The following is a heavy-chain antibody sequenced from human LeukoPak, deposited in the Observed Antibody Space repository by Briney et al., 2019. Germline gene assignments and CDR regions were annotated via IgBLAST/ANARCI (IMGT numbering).Heavy chain of an antibody. CDR1: GGTFSSYA. V-gene: IGHV1-69*01. D-gene: IGHD1-26*01. CDR2: IIPIFGTA. Sequence: ASVKVSCKASGGTFSSYAISWVRQAPGEGLEWMGGIIPIFGTANYAQKFQGRVTITADESTSTAYMELSSLRSEDTAVYYCARGTIVGATMGDYWGQGTLVTVSS. CDR3: ARGTIVGATMGDY. J-gene: IGHJ4*02.